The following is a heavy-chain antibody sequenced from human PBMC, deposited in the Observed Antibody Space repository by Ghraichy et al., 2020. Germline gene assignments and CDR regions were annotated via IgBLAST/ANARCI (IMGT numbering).Heavy chain of an antibody. CDR2: NYYSGST. J-gene: IGHJ4*02. Sequence: SETLSLTCTVSGGSISSSSYYWGWIRQPPGKGLEWIGTNYYSGSTYYSPSLKSRLTISVDTSKNQFSLKLSSVTAADTAVYYCARTPARPFNYFDYWGQGTLVTVSS. V-gene: IGHV4-39*01. CDR3: ARTPARPFNYFDY. D-gene: IGHD6-6*01. CDR1: GGSISSSSYY.